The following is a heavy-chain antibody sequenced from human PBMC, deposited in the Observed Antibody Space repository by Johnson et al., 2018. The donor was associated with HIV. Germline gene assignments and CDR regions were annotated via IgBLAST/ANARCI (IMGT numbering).Heavy chain of an antibody. CDR3: AKVSGWYTWGVFDI. D-gene: IGHD6-19*01. CDR2: INWNGGST. J-gene: IGHJ3*02. CDR1: GFTFSNYG. V-gene: IGHV3-NL1*01. Sequence: QMQLVESGGGLIQPGRSLRLSCAASGFTFSNYGMHWVRQAPGNGLEWVSGINWNGGSTGYGDSVKGRFTISRDNSKNTLYLQMNSLRAEDTAVYYCAKVSGWYTWGVFDIWGQGTMVTVSS.